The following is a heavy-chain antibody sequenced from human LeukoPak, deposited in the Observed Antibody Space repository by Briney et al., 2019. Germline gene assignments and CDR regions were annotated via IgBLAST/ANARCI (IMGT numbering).Heavy chain of an antibody. V-gene: IGHV3-33*06. D-gene: IGHD5-24*01. CDR2: IWYDGSNK. J-gene: IGHJ4*02. CDR3: AKAGVEVSGFDY. CDR1: GFTFSDYG. Sequence: GRSLRLSCAASGFTFSDYGMHWVRQAPGKGLEWVAVIWYDGSNKYYADSVKGRFTISRDNSKNTLYLQMNSLRAEDTAVYYCAKAGVEVSGFDYWGQGTLVTVSS.